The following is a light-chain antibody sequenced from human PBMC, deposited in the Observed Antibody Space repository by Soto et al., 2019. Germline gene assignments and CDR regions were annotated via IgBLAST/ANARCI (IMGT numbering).Light chain of an antibody. Sequence: IQMTQSPSSLSASVGDRVTISCRASQGIGNALGWYQQKPGKAPKLLIYKASTLTSGVPSRFSGSGAGTEFTLTISSLQPDDFATYYCQHYNSYSEAFGQGTKVDIK. CDR2: KAS. CDR3: QHYNSYSEA. CDR1: QGIGNA. V-gene: IGKV1-5*03. J-gene: IGKJ1*01.